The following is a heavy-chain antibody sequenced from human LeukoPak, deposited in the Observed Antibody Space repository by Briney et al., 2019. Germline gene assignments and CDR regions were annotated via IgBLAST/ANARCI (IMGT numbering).Heavy chain of an antibody. CDR3: ARTGIAAAGYDY. V-gene: IGHV3-11*04. CDR1: GFTFSDYY. CDR2: ISSSGSSI. D-gene: IGHD6-13*01. Sequence: GGSLRLSCAASGFTFSDYYMTWIRQAPGKGLEWVSYISSSGSSIYYADSVKGRFSISRDNAKNSVFLQMNSLRAEDTAVYYCARTGIAAAGYDYWGQGTLVTVSS. J-gene: IGHJ4*02.